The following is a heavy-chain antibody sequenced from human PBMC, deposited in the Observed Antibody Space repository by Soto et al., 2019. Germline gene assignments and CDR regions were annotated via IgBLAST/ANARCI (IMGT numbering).Heavy chain of an antibody. CDR2: IRGSGETT. Sequence: GGYLRLSCAASGFTSSHYALSWVRQSPGKGLEWLSSIRGSGETTYYADSVKGRVTISRDNDKNTLYLQINSLTAGDTAVYYCAKGGATTSIILASWGPGT. CDR3: AKGGATTSIILAS. CDR1: GFTSSHYA. V-gene: IGHV3-23*01. D-gene: IGHD3-3*01. J-gene: IGHJ5*02.